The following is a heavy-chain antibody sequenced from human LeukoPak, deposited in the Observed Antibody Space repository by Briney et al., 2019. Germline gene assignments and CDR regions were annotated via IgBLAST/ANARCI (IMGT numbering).Heavy chain of an antibody. V-gene: IGHV3-30-3*01. CDR2: ISYDGSTK. J-gene: IGHJ4*02. CDR3: ARTWRDYADYPGY. D-gene: IGHD4-17*01. Sequence: GRSLRLSCAASGFIFSSYAMYWVRQAPGKGLEWVAVISYDGSTKYYADSVKGRFTISRDNSKNTLFLQMNSLRAEDTAVFYCARTWRDYADYPGYSGQGTLVTVSS. CDR1: GFIFSSYA.